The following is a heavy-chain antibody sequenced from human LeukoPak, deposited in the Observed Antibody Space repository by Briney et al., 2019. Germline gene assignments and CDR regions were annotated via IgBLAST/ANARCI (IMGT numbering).Heavy chain of an antibody. CDR2: ISGSGAGI. Sequence: GGSLRLSCAASKFSFSTYAMSWVRQAPGKGQEWVSAISGSGAGIYYADSVKGRFTISRDNSKNTLYLQMNSLKVEDTAVYYCVKSSRDGYSYDYWGQGTLVTVSS. D-gene: IGHD5-24*01. CDR3: VKSSRDGYSYDY. J-gene: IGHJ4*02. CDR1: KFSFSTYA. V-gene: IGHV3-23*01.